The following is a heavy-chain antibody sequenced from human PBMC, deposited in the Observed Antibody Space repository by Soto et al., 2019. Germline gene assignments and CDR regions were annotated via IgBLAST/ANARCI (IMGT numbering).Heavy chain of an antibody. CDR2: INHSGST. CDR1: GGSFSGYY. CDR3: ASVRNIVATWVDY. V-gene: IGHV4-34*01. Sequence: PSETLSLTCAVYGGSFSGYYWSWIRQPPGKGLEWIGEINHSGSTNYNPSLKSRVTISVDTSKNQFSLKLSSVTAADTAVYYCASVRNIVATWVDYWGQGTLVTVSS. D-gene: IGHD5-12*01. J-gene: IGHJ4*02.